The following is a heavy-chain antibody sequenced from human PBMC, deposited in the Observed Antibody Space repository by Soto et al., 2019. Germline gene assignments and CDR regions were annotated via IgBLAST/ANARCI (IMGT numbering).Heavy chain of an antibody. V-gene: IGHV4-39*01. J-gene: IGHJ4*02. CDR2: FHYSEST. Sequence: PSETLSLTCTVSGGSISSGPYSWGWIRQPPGEGLEWIGTFHYSESTYYNPSLESRVTISVDTSKNQFSLRVSSVTAADTAVYYCARTSRFDCWGQGILVTVSS. CDR3: ARTSRFDC. CDR1: GGSISSGPYS. D-gene: IGHD6-6*01.